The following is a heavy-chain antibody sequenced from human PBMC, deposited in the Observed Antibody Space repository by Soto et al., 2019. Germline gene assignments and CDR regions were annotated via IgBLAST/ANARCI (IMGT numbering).Heavy chain of an antibody. CDR2: ISGSGGST. Sequence: GGSLRLSCAASGFTFDDYGMSWVRQAPGKGLEWVSAISGSGGSTYYADSVKGRFTISRDNSKNTLYLQMNSLRADDTAVYYCAKGSHGDYDYWGQGTLVTVSS. CDR3: AKGSHGDYDY. D-gene: IGHD4-17*01. V-gene: IGHV3-23*01. J-gene: IGHJ4*02. CDR1: GFTFDDYG.